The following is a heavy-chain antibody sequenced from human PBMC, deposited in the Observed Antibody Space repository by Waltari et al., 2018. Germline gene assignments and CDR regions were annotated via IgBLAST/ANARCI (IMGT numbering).Heavy chain of an antibody. CDR2: IYSGDIT. J-gene: IGHJ3*02. CDR1: GFSVTNNH. Sequence: EVQLVESGGGLVQPGGSLRLSCTASGFSVTNNHVTWVRQAPGKGLEWVSLIYSGDITYYTDSVKGRFTISRHSSKNTLYLQMNSLRADDTAVYYCARVSHDAFDIWGQGTMVTVSS. V-gene: IGHV3-53*04. CDR3: ARVSHDAFDI.